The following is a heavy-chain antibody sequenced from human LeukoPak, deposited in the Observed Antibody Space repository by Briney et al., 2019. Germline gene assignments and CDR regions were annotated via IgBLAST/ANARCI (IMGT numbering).Heavy chain of an antibody. CDR2: INPNSGGT. J-gene: IGHJ3*02. Sequence: ASVKVSCKASGHTFTGYYMHWVRQAPGQGLEWMGWINPNSGGTNYAQKFQGRVTMTRDTSISTAYMELSRLRSEDTAVYYCARDPPLGYDSSGYDKGANAFDIWGQGTMVTVSS. D-gene: IGHD3-22*01. V-gene: IGHV1-2*02. CDR3: ARDPPLGYDSSGYDKGANAFDI. CDR1: GHTFTGYY.